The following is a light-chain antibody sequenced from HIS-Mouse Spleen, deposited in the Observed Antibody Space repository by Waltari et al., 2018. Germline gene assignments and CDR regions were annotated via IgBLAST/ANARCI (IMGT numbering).Light chain of an antibody. J-gene: IGLJ2*01. V-gene: IGLV3-25*03. CDR3: QSADSSGTYSVV. CDR2: KDR. Sequence: SYELTQPPSVSVSPGQTARITCSGDALPKQHAYWYQQKPGPAPVLVIYKDRERPSGIPERFSGSSSGTTVTLTISGVQAEDEADYYCQSADSSGTYSVVFGGGTKLTVL. CDR1: ALPKQH.